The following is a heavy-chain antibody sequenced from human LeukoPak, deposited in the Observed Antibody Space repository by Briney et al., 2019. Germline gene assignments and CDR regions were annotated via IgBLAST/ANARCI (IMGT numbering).Heavy chain of an antibody. Sequence: ASVKVSCKASGGTFSSYTINWVRQAPGQGLEWMGGIIPIFGTANYAQKFQGRVTITADESTSTAYMELSSQRSEDTAVYYCARENGCDRDRELTLWGQGTLVTVSS. CDR1: GGTFSSYT. V-gene: IGHV1-69*13. D-gene: IGHD5-12*01. CDR3: ARENGCDRDRELTL. J-gene: IGHJ4*02. CDR2: IIPIFGTA.